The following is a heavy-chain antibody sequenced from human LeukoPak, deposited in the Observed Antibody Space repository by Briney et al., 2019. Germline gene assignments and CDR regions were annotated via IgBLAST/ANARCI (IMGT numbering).Heavy chain of an antibody. CDR3: ARGCITMVRGVIWYYFDY. CDR1: GFTVSSNY. CDR2: IYSGGST. D-gene: IGHD3-10*01. J-gene: IGHJ4*02. Sequence: GGSLRLSCAASGFTVSSNYMSWVRQAPRKGLEWVSVIYSGGSTYYADSVKGRFTISRDNSKNTLYLQMNSLRAEDTAVYYCARGCITMVRGVIWYYFDYWGQGTLVTVSS. V-gene: IGHV3-66*01.